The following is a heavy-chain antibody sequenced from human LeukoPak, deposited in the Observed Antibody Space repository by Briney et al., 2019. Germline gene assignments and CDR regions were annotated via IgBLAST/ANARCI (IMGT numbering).Heavy chain of an antibody. Sequence: SETLSLTCTVSGGSVSSGSYYWNWIRQPPGKGLEWIGYFYYSGSTNYNPSLKSRVTISLDTSKNQFSLKLSSVTAADTAVYYCARSPNSSGWYTYWGQGTLVTVSS. J-gene: IGHJ4*02. V-gene: IGHV4-61*01. CDR3: ARSPNSSGWYTY. CDR1: GGSVSSGSYY. CDR2: FYYSGST. D-gene: IGHD6-19*01.